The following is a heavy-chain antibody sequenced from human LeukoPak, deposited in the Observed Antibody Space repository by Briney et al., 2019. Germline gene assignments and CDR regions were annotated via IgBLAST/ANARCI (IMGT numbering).Heavy chain of an antibody. V-gene: IGHV3-30*19. CDR1: GFTFSSYG. CDR3: VKDRERDTQYLAAADVFDY. D-gene: IGHD6-13*01. CDR2: ISYDGSNK. Sequence: GGSLRLSCAASGFTFSSYGMHWVRQAPGKGLEWVAVISYDGSNKYYADSVKGRFTISRDNSKNTLYLQMNSLRAEDTAVYYCVKDRERDTQYLAAADVFDYWGQGTPVTVSS. J-gene: IGHJ4*02.